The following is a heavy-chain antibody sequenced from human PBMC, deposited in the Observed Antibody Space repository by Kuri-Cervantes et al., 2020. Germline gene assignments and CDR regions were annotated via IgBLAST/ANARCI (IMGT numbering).Heavy chain of an antibody. D-gene: IGHD6-13*01. CDR2: ISSSSSYI. CDR1: GFTFSSCS. Sequence: GESLKISCAASGFTFSSCSMNWVRQAPGKGLEWVSSISSSSSYIYYADSVKGRFTISRDNAKNSLYLQMNSLRAEDTAVYYCARGEGSSWDLRFYYYYYMDVWGKGTTVTVSS. V-gene: IGHV3-21*01. CDR3: ARGEGSSWDLRFYYYYYMDV. J-gene: IGHJ6*03.